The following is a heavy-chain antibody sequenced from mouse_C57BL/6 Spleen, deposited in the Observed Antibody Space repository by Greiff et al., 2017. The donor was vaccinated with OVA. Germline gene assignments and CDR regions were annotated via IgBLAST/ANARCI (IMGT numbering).Heavy chain of an antibody. CDR1: GYTFTDYN. CDR3: ARKIYYYGSSWFAY. CDR2: INPNNGGT. J-gene: IGHJ3*01. Sequence: VQLQQSGPELVKPGASVKMSCKASGYTFTDYNMHWVKQSHGKSLEWIGYINPNNGGTSYNQKFKGKATLTVNKSSSTACMELRSLTSEDSAVYYCARKIYYYGSSWFAYWGQGTLVTVSA. V-gene: IGHV1-22*01. D-gene: IGHD1-1*01.